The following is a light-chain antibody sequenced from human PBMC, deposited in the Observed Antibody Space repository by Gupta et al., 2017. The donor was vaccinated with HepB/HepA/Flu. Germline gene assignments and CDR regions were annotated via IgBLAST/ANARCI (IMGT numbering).Light chain of an antibody. CDR1: QSVSSNF. CDR2: GAS. J-gene: IGKJ2*02. CDR3: QHGGSSFCN. V-gene: IGKV3-20*01. Sequence: DIVLTQSPCTLSLSPGERATLSCRASQSVSSNFLAWYQQKPGQAPRLLIYGASSRATGVPDRFSGVGSGTEFSLTISRREPEDFAVYYCQHGGSSFCNFGQGTXLEIK.